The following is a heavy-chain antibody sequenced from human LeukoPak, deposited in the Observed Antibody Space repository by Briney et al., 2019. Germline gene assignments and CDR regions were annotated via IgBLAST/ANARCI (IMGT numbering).Heavy chain of an antibody. CDR1: GASFSSGSHY. D-gene: IGHD6-19*01. CDR2: IYYRGTT. CDR3: ARSFYSSGWYTPLRWFDT. Sequence: SETLSLTCTVSGASFSSGSHYRNWIRQSPGRGLEWIGHIYYRGTTNYTPSLKSRVTISVDTSMNQFSLRLSSVTAADTAVYFCARSFYSSGWYTPLRWFDTWGQGTLVTVSS. V-gene: IGHV4-61*01. J-gene: IGHJ5*02.